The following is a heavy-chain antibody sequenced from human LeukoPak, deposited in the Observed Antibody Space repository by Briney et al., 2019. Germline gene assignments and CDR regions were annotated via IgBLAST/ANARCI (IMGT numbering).Heavy chain of an antibody. CDR1: GFTFSSYA. V-gene: IGHV3-13*01. CDR3: ARGGLVDAFDI. J-gene: IGHJ3*02. CDR2: IGTAGDT. Sequence: PGGSLRLSCAASGFTFSSYAMSWVRQAPGKGLEWVSAIGTAGDTYYPGSVKGRFTISRENAKNSLYLQMNSLRAGDTAVYYCARGGLVDAFDIWGQGTMVTVSS. D-gene: IGHD6-19*01.